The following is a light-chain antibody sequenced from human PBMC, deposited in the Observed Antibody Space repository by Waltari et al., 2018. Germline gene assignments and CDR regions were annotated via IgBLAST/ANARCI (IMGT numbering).Light chain of an antibody. V-gene: IGLV2-23*02. J-gene: IGLJ2*01. CDR2: AVS. CDR3: SSYAGSSKGV. CDR1: SSDVGDYKC. Sequence: QSALTPPSSVSGSPGPSITISSTETSSDVGDYKCVTWYQQPPGKAPKLMIYAVSKRPSGVSDRFSGSKSGDMASLTISGLQPEDEAEYFCSSYAGSSKGVFGGGTKVTVL.